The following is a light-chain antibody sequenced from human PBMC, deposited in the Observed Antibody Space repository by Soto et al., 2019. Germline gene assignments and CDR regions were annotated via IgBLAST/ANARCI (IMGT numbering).Light chain of an antibody. V-gene: IGKV1-39*01. CDR1: QSISSY. CDR3: QQSYSTPQP. CDR2: AAS. J-gene: IGKJ1*01. Sequence: DIQMTQSPSSLSASVGDRVTITCRASQSISSYVNWYQQKPGKAPKLLIYAASSLQSGVQSRFSGSGSATDFTLTISSLQPEDFATYYCQQSYSTPQPFGQGTKVDIK.